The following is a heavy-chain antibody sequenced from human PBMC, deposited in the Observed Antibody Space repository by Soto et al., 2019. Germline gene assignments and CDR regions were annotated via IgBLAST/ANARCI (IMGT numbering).Heavy chain of an antibody. D-gene: IGHD4-17*01. CDR1: CGSISSGDYY. V-gene: IGHV4-30-4*01. Sequence: SETLSLTCTVSCGSISSGDYYWSWIRQPPGKGLEWIGYIYYSGSTYYNPSLKSRVTISVDTSKNQFSLKLSSVTAADTAVYYCARDGGSTVTTHYYYYGMDVWGQGTTVTVSS. CDR3: ARDGGSTVTTHYYYYGMDV. J-gene: IGHJ6*02. CDR2: IYYSGST.